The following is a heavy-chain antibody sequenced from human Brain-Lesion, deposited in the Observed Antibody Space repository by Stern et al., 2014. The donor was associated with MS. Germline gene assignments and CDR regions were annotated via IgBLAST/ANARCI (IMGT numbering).Heavy chain of an antibody. D-gene: IGHD4-17*01. CDR3: ARGGAVTTSDYYLDY. CDR2: ISYDGSDK. Sequence: DQLVESGGGVVQPGRSLRLSCAASGFTFSYHAMHWVRQAPGKGLEWVALISYDGSDKNDANSVKGRFTISRDNSRNTLYLQMNSLRVDDMAVYYCARGGAVTTSDYYLDYWGQGILVTVSS. CDR1: GFTFSYHA. V-gene: IGHV3-30*01. J-gene: IGHJ4*02.